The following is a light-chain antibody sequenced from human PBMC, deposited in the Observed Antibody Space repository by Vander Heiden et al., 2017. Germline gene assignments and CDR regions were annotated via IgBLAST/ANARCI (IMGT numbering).Light chain of an antibody. V-gene: IGKV2-28*01. CDR3: MQALQTPWT. CDR1: QSLLHSNGYNY. J-gene: IGKJ1*01. CDR2: LGS. Sequence: DIVMTQSPLSLPVTPREPASIPSTSSQSLLHSNGYNYLDWYLQKPGQSPQLLIYLGSNRASGVPDRFSGSGSGTDFTLKISRVEAEDVGVYYCMQALQTPWTFGQGTKVEIK.